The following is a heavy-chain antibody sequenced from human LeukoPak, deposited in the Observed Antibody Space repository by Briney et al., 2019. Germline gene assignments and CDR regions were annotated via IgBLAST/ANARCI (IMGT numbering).Heavy chain of an antibody. CDR3: AKGNPLRGITMPQVVDY. J-gene: IGHJ4*02. Sequence: GGSLRLSCAASGFTFSSYAMSWVRQAPGKGLEWVSAISGSGGSTYYADSVKGRFTISRDNSKNTLYLQMNSLRAENTAVYYCAKGNPLRGITMPQVVDYWGQGTLVTVSS. CDR2: ISGSGGST. CDR1: GFTFSSYA. V-gene: IGHV3-23*01. D-gene: IGHD3-10*01.